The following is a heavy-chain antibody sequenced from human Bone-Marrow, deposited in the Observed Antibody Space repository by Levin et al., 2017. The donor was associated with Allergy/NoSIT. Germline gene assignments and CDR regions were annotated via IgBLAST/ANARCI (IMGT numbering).Heavy chain of an antibody. CDR3: ARNTGGVITDY. V-gene: IGHV3-30*04. CDR2: ISYDGSNK. J-gene: IGHJ4*02. D-gene: IGHD2-21*01. Sequence: GGSLRLSCAASGFTFSSYAMHWVRQAPGKGLEWVAVISYDGSNKYYADSVKGRFTISRDNSKNTLYLQMNSLRAEDTAVYYCARNTGGVITDYWGQGTLVTVSS. CDR1: GFTFSSYA.